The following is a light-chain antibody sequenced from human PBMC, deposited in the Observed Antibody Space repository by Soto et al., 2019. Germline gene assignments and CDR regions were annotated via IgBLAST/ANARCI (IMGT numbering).Light chain of an antibody. CDR2: KAS. Sequence: DMEKSPSPATRAGCGVDRVTITCRASQTISSWLAWYQQKPGKAPKLLIYKASTLKSGVPSRFSGSGSGTDFTLTISSLQADDFATYYCLHYNSYPAPFGQGTKVDIK. J-gene: IGKJ1*01. CDR3: LHYNSYPAP. V-gene: IGKV1-5*03. CDR1: QTISSW.